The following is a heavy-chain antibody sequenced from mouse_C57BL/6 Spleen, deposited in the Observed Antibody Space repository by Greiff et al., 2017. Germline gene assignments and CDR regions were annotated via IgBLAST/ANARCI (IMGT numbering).Heavy chain of an antibody. CDR3: ARDYGSSPNY. CDR1: GFNIKNTY. V-gene: IGHV14-3*01. J-gene: IGHJ2*01. Sequence: VQLQPSVAELVRLGASVKLSCTPSGFNIKNTYMHWVKQRPEQGLGWIGRIDPANGNTKHAPKLQGKATITADTSTNTAYLQLSSLTTANTAIYYCARDYGSSPNYWGQGTTLTVSS. CDR2: IDPANGNT. D-gene: IGHD1-1*01.